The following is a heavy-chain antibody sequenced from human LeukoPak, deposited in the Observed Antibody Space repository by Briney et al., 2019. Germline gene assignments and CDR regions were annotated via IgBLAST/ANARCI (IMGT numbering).Heavy chain of an antibody. D-gene: IGHD6-13*01. CDR1: GGSISSGGYS. CDR3: ARGGVIAAAEFDP. CDR2: IYHSGST. J-gene: IGHJ5*02. V-gene: IGHV4-30-2*01. Sequence: SETLSLTCAVSGGSISSGGYSWSWIRQPPRKGLEWIGYIYHSGSTYYNPSLKGRVTISVDRSKNQFSLKLSSVTAADTAVYYCARGGVIAAAEFDPWGQGTLVTVSS.